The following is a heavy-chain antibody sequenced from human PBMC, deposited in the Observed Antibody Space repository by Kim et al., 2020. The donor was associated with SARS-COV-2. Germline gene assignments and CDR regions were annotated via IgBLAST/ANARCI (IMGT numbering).Heavy chain of an antibody. V-gene: IGHV3-11*01. J-gene: IGHJ3*02. D-gene: IGHD3-10*01. Sequence: GGSLRLSCAASGFTFSDYYMSWIRQAPGKGLEWVSYISSSGSTIYYADSVKGRFTISRDNAKNSLYLQMNSLRAEDTAVYYCARSRSVLLWFRELGSAFDIWGQGTMVTVSS. CDR2: ISSSGSTI. CDR3: ARSRSVLLWFRELGSAFDI. CDR1: GFTFSDYY.